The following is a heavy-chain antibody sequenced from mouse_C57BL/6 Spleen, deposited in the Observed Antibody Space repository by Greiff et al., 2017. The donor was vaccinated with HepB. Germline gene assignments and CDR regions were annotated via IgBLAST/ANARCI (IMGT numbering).Heavy chain of an antibody. CDR3: ARTSTHYYGSSTYAMDY. CDR1: GYTFTSYW. Sequence: QVQLQQPGAELVRPGSSVKLSCKASGYTFTSYWMDWVKQRPGQGLEWIGNIYPSDSETHYNQKFKDKATLTVDKSSSTAYMQLSSLTSEDSAVYYCARTSTHYYGSSTYAMDYWGQGTSVTVSS. CDR2: IYPSDSET. J-gene: IGHJ4*01. D-gene: IGHD1-1*01. V-gene: IGHV1-61*01.